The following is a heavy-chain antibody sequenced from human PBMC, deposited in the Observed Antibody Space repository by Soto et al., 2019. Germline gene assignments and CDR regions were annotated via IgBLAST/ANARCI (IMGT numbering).Heavy chain of an antibody. CDR3: ARGGIRGVSWDWFEI. CDR2: IDSAGDS. D-gene: IGHD3-10*01. V-gene: IGHV3-13*01. Sequence: EEQLVESGGGLVQPGGSLRLSCAASGFTFSRHDMHWVRQATGKGLAWVSGIDSAGDSKYPHSGKGRFTIARENAKNSLHLQRNSLRAGVTAVYYCARGGIRGVSWDWFEIWGQGTLVTVS. CDR1: GFTFSRHD. J-gene: IGHJ5*02.